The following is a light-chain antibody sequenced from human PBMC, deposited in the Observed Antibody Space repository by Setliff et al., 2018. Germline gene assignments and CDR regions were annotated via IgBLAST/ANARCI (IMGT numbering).Light chain of an antibody. CDR1: SSDIGGYKY. V-gene: IGLV2-8*01. J-gene: IGLJ1*01. CDR3: SSYTSNTFV. Sequence: QSALTQPPSASGSPGQSVTISCTGTSSDIGGYKYVSWYQQHPGKAPKLMIYEVNKRPSGVPDRFSGSKSGNTASLTVSGLQAEDEADYYCSSYTSNTFVFAAGTKVTVL. CDR2: EVN.